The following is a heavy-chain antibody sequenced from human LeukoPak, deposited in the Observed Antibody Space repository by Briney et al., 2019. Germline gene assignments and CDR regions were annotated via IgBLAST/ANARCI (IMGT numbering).Heavy chain of an antibody. J-gene: IGHJ6*02. CDR3: ARASDMDV. CDR2: ITSNGGRT. CDR1: GFTFSGYN. Sequence: GGSLRLSCAGSGFTFSGYNMHWVRQAPGKGLKYVSTITSNGGRTYYANSVKGRFTISRDNSKNTLYLQMGSLRAEDMAVYYCARASDMDVWGQGTTVTVSS. V-gene: IGHV3-64*01.